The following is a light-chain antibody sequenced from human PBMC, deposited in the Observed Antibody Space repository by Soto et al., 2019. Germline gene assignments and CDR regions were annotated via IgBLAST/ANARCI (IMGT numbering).Light chain of an antibody. J-gene: IGLJ1*01. CDR3: SSYAGRTLYV. V-gene: IGLV2-8*01. CDR2: EVT. Sequence: QSALTQPPSAPGSPGQSVTISCTGTSSDVGGYDYVSWYQQRPGKAPKLLIHEVTKRPSGVPDRFSGSKSGNTASLTVSGLQAEDEADYYCSSYAGRTLYVFGTGTKVTVL. CDR1: SSDVGGYDY.